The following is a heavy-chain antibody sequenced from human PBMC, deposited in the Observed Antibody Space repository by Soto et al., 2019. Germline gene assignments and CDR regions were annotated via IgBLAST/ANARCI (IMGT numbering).Heavy chain of an antibody. CDR1: GFNFKKFA. CDR2: ISCCGGST. D-gene: IGHD6-19*01. Sequence: LRLSCEASGFNFKKFAMGWVRQAPGEGLEWVSGISCCGGSTFYADSVKGRFSLARDDSKNTLSLQLNSLRVEDTAHYYCAKADGEQWLIPHLDNWGQGTQVTVSS. CDR3: AKADGEQWLIPHLDN. J-gene: IGHJ1*01. V-gene: IGHV3-23*01.